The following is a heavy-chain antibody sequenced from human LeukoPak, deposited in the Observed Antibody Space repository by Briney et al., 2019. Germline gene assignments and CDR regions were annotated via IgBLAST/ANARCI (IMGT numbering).Heavy chain of an antibody. CDR1: GFTFSSYA. CDR2: ISYDGSNK. J-gene: IGHJ4*02. Sequence: GGFLRLSCAASGFTFSSYAMHWVRQAPGKGLEWVAVISYDGSNKYYADSVKGRFTISRDNSKNTLYLQMNSLRAEDTAVYYCARDPDVGGSAYVFDYWGQGTLVTVSS. CDR3: ARDPDVGGSAYVFDY. D-gene: IGHD2-15*01. V-gene: IGHV3-30-3*01.